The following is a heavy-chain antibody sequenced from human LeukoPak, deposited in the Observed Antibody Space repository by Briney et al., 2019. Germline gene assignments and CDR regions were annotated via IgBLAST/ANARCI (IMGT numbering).Heavy chain of an antibody. CDR3: AKDRLGAILYFDY. D-gene: IGHD1-26*01. V-gene: IGHV3-20*04. Sequence: GGSLRLSCAASGFTFDEYGMSWVRQAPGKGLEWVSGISLNGGSRGYADSVKGRFTISRDNSKNTLYMQINTLRVEDTAVYYCAKDRLGAILYFDYWGQGTFLTVSS. CDR1: GFTFDEYG. CDR2: ISLNGGSR. J-gene: IGHJ4*02.